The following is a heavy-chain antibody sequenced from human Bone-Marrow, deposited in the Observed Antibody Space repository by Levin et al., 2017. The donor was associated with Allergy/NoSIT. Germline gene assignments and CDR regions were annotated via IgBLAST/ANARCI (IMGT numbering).Heavy chain of an antibody. D-gene: IGHD6-13*01. J-gene: IGHJ4*02. CDR3: ARVRGALYSINWDY. CDR1: GFTFSSYA. Sequence: GGSLRLSCAASGFTFSSYAMHWVRQAPGKGREGVALRAEEGSNKYYGDSVKGRFTISRDNAKNTLDLQMNSLRAEATAVSYFARVRGALYSINWDYLGQGTLVTVSS. CDR2: RAEEGSNK. V-gene: IGHV3-30*04.